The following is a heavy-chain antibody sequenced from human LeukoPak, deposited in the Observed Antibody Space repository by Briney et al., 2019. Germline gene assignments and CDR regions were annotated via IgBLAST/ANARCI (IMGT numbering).Heavy chain of an antibody. V-gene: IGHV3-21*01. CDR1: GFTFSSYS. D-gene: IGHD3-16*02. CDR3: ARELRVIGNASDI. CDR2: ISSSSSYI. Sequence: GGSLRLSCAASGFTFSSYSMNWVRQAPGKGLEWVSSISSSSSYIYYADSVKGRFTISRDNAKNSLYLQMNSLRAEDTAVYYCARELRVIGNASDIWGQGTMVTVSS. J-gene: IGHJ3*02.